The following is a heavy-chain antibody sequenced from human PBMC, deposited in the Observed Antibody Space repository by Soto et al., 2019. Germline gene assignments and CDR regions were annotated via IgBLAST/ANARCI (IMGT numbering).Heavy chain of an antibody. V-gene: IGHV3-11*01. CDR1: GFTFSDYY. Sequence: PGGSLRLSCAASGFTFSDYYMRWIRQATGKGLEGVSYISISGSTIYYADSVKGRFTISRDNAKNSLYLQMNSLRAEDTAVYCCARVSLGYCSSTSCYRSDHYYYYYMDVWGKGTTVTVSS. J-gene: IGHJ6*03. CDR3: ARVSLGYCSSTSCYRSDHYYYYYMDV. CDR2: ISISGSTI. D-gene: IGHD2-2*01.